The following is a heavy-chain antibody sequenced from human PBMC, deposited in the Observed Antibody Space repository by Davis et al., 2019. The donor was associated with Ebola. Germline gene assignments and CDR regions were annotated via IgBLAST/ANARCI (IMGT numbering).Heavy chain of an antibody. J-gene: IGHJ6*03. V-gene: IGHV4-31*03. CDR1: GGSISRGGSY. Sequence: PSEILSLTCTVSGGSISRGGSYWTWIRQHPGKGLEWIGYIHYSGSTYYKPSLKSRVTISLDTSKNQFSLNLYSVTAADTAVYYCARDLRYDSSGYDYYFYMDVWGKGTTVTVSS. CDR2: IHYSGST. CDR3: ARDLRYDSSGYDYYFYMDV. D-gene: IGHD3-22*01.